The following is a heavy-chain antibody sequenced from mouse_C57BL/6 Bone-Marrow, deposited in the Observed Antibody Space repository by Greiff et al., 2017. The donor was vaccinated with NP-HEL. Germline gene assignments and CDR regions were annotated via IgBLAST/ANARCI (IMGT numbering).Heavy chain of an antibody. CDR3: ARAPFNTAVVATLDY. CDR2: IDPANGNT. J-gene: IGHJ2*01. CDR1: GFNIKNTY. D-gene: IGHD1-1*01. Sequence: VQLQQSVAELVRPGASVKLSCTASGFNIKNTYMHWVKQRPEQGLEWIGRIDPANGNTKYAPKFQGKATITADTTSNTAYLQLSSLTSEDNAIYYCARAPFNTAVVATLDYWGQGTTLTVSS. V-gene: IGHV14-3*01.